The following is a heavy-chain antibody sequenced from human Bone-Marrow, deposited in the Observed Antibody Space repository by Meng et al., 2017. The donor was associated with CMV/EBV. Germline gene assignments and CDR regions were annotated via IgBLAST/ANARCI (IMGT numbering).Heavy chain of an antibody. J-gene: IGHJ3*02. V-gene: IGHV1-2*02. CDR2: INPNSGGT. D-gene: IGHD3-3*01. CDR1: AYTFTGYY. CDR3: AHRAPVDFWSGSPPPGFFDI. Sequence: ASAKDSCKASAYTFTGYYMHWVRQAPRQGLEWMGWINPNSGGTNYAQKFQGRVTMTRDTSISTAYMELSRLRSDDTAVYYCAHRAPVDFWSGSPPPGFFDIWGQGTMVTVSS.